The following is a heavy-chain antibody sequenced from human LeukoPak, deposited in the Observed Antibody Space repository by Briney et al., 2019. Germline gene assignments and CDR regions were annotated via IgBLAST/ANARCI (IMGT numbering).Heavy chain of an antibody. Sequence: ASVKVSCKASGYTFTGYYIHWVRQAPGQGLEWMGIINPSGGSTSYAQKFQGRVTMTRDTATSTVYMELSSLRSEDTAVYYCAREPPPRYYYDSSGYYYYYYMDVWGKGTTVTVSS. D-gene: IGHD3-22*01. CDR2: INPSGGST. V-gene: IGHV1-46*01. CDR3: AREPPPRYYYDSSGYYYYYYMDV. J-gene: IGHJ6*03. CDR1: GYTFTGYY.